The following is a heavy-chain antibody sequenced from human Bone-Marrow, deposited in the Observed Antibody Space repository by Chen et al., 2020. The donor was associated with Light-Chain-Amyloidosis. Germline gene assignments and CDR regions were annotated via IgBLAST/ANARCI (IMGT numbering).Heavy chain of an antibody. D-gene: IGHD3-22*01. J-gene: IGHJ3*02. CDR1: GGSISSSSYY. CDR3: ARYNFGPIVVVSTAFDI. CDR2: IYYSGST. Sequence: QLQLQESGPGLVKPSETLSLTCTVSGGSISSSSYYWGWIRQPPGKGLEWIGSIYYSGSTYYNPSLKSRVTISVDTSKNQFSLKLSSVTAADTAVYYCARYNFGPIVVVSTAFDIWGQGTMVTVSS. V-gene: IGHV4-39*01.